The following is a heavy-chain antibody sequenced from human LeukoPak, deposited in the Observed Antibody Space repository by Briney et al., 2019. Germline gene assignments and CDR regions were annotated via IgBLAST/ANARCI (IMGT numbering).Heavy chain of an antibody. CDR3: AKVMGASDIMITFGGADAFDI. Sequence: PGGSLRLSCAASGFTFSSYGMHWVRQAPGKGLEWVAFIRYDGSNKYYADSVKGRFTISRDNSKNTLYLQMNSLRAEDTAVYYCAKVMGASDIMITFGGADAFDIWGQGTMVTVSS. CDR2: IRYDGSNK. J-gene: IGHJ3*02. CDR1: GFTFSSYG. D-gene: IGHD3-16*01. V-gene: IGHV3-30*02.